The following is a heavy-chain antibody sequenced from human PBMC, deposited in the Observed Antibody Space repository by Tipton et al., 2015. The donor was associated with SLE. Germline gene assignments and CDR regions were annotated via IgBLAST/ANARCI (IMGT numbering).Heavy chain of an antibody. V-gene: IGHV4-61*09. CDR3: ARDGGYDRGGDY. D-gene: IGHD5-12*01. J-gene: IGHJ4*02. CDR1: GGSISSGSYY. CDR2: IYTSGST. Sequence: LRLSCTVSGGSISSGSYYWSWIRQPAGKGLEWIGYIYTSGSTNYNPSLKSRVTISVDTSKNQFSLRLTSVTAADTAVYYCARDGGYDRGGDYWGQGTLVTVSS.